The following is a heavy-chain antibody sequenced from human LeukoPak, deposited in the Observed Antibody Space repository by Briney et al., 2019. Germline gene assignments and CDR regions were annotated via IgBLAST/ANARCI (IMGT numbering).Heavy chain of an antibody. D-gene: IGHD3-10*01. CDR1: GFSFSSHG. Sequence: GRSLRLSRAASGFSFSSHGMSCVRQAPGKGLELGSAISVSGGSTSYADSVKGRFTISRDNSKNTLYLQMNSLRAEDTAVYYCAKDSRNGLLWFGGYFDYWGQGTLVAVSS. J-gene: IGHJ4*02. CDR2: ISVSGGST. V-gene: IGHV3-23*01. CDR3: AKDSRNGLLWFGGYFDY.